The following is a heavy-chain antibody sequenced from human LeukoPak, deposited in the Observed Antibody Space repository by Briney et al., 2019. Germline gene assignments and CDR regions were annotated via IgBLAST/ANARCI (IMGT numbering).Heavy chain of an antibody. CDR3: AKTQGYYDC. CDR2: IGVGGTT. V-gene: IGHV3-23*01. J-gene: IGHJ4*02. CDR1: GFTSSSYG. Sequence: GGSLRLSCAASGFTSSSYGMNWVRQAPGKGLEWVSGIGVGGTTYYADSVKGRFTISRDTSKNTLYLQMNSLRAEDTAVYYCAKTQGYYDCWGQGTLVTVSS. D-gene: IGHD3-22*01.